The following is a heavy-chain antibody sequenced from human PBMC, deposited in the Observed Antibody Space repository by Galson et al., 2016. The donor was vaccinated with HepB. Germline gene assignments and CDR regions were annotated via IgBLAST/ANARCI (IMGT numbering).Heavy chain of an antibody. D-gene: IGHD6-13*01. Sequence: SGAEVKKPGESLKISCKGSGYSLTTYWIGWVRQMPGKGLEWMGMIYPGDSDTRYSPSFQGQITISADQSINTAYLQWSSLKASDTAMYYCARTVSIAAAGGADYWGQGTLVTVSS. V-gene: IGHV5-51*01. CDR1: GYSLTTYW. J-gene: IGHJ4*02. CDR3: ARTVSIAAAGGADY. CDR2: IYPGDSDT.